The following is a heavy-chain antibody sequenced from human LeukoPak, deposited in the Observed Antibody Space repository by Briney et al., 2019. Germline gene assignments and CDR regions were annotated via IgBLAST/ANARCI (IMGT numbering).Heavy chain of an antibody. CDR1: GGSVSSGSYY. V-gene: IGHV4-61*01. CDR2: IYYSGST. J-gene: IGHJ4*02. Sequence: SETLSLTCTVSGGSVSSGSYYWSWIRQPPGKGLEWIGYIYYSGSTNYNPSLKSRVTISVDTSKNQFSLRLSSVTAADTAVYYCASMITFGGVIPLGFDYWGQGTLVTVSS. D-gene: IGHD3-16*02. CDR3: ASMITFGGVIPLGFDY.